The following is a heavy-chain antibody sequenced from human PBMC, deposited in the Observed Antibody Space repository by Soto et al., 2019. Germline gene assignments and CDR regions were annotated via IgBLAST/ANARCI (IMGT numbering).Heavy chain of an antibody. J-gene: IGHJ6*02. D-gene: IGHD6-19*01. Sequence: GGSLRLSCETSGFTISSHWMSWVRQAPGKGLEWVANIKKDGSEKYYVDSVKGRFTISRDNVKNSVYLQMNSLRAEDTAVYFCTMGLTASGMDVWGQGTTVTAP. CDR3: TMGLTASGMDV. CDR1: GFTISSHW. CDR2: IKKDGSEK. V-gene: IGHV3-7*03.